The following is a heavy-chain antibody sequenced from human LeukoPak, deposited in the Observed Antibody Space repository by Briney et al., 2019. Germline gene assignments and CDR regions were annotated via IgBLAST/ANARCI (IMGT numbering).Heavy chain of an antibody. CDR3: AKERGSGWHGIGYFDY. CDR2: IYSGGST. J-gene: IGHJ4*02. D-gene: IGHD6-19*01. V-gene: IGHV3-53*05. CDR1: GFTVSSNY. Sequence: GGSLRLSCAASGFTVSSNYMSWVRQAPGKGLEWVSVIYSGGSTYYADSVKGRFTISRDNSKNTLYLQMNSLRAEDTAVYYCAKERGSGWHGIGYFDYWGQGTLVTVSS.